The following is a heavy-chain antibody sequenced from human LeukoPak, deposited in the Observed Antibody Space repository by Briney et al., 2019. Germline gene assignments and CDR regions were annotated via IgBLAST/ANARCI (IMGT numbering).Heavy chain of an antibody. CDR1: GGSISSGGYY. CDR2: IYYSGST. V-gene: IGHV4-31*03. CDR3: ARGRRGPKRDSYYFDY. J-gene: IGHJ4*02. Sequence: SETLSLTCTVSGGSISSGGYYWSWIRQHPGEGLEWIGYIYYSGSTYYNPSLKSRVTISVDTSKNQFSLKLSSVTAADTAVYYCARGRRGPKRDSYYFDYWGQGTLVTVSS. D-gene: IGHD4-11*01.